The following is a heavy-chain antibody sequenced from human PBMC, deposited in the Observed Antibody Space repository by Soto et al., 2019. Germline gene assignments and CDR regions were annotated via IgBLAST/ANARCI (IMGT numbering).Heavy chain of an antibody. J-gene: IGHJ6*02. V-gene: IGHV1-69*02. D-gene: IGHD1-26*01. CDR3: ARANVGGSSFDYYYGMDA. CDR2: IIPFLDIT. Sequence: QVQLVQSGAEVKKPGSSVKVSCEASGGTFSSYSINWVRQAPGQGLEWMGRIIPFLDITTYAQKFQDRVTTTADKSTRTGDLELSSLRSEDTSVYYCARANVGGSSFDYYYGMDAWGQGTTVIVSS. CDR1: GGTFSSYS.